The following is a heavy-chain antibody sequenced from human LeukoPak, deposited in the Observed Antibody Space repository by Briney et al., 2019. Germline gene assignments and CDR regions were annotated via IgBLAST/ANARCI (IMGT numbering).Heavy chain of an antibody. J-gene: IGHJ4*02. D-gene: IGHD1-14*01. Sequence: SETLSLTCTVSGGSIRSSYYYWGWIRQPPGTGLEWIGSIYDSGSTYYNPSLKSRVTISVDTSKNQFSLKLSSVTAADTAVYYCARGTRGTDYWGQGTLVTVSS. CDR3: ARGTRGTDY. CDR2: IYDSGST. V-gene: IGHV4-39*01. CDR1: GGSIRSSYYY.